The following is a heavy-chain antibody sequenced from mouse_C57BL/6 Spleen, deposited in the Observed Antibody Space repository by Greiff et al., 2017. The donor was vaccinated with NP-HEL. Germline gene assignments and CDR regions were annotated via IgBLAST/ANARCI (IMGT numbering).Heavy chain of an antibody. CDR3: ARGDYDGFDY. V-gene: IGHV1-54*01. J-gene: IGHJ2*01. CDR2: INPGSGGT. D-gene: IGHD2-4*01. Sequence: VKLMESGAELVRPGTSVKVSCKASGYAFTNYLIEWVKQRPGQGLEWIGVINPGSGGTNYNEKFKGKATLTADKSSSTAYMQLSSLTSEDSAVYYCARGDYDGFDYWGQGTTLTVSS. CDR1: GYAFTNYL.